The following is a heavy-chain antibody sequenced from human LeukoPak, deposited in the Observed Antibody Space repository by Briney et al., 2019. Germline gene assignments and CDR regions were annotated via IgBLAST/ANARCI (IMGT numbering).Heavy chain of an antibody. CDR1: GFTFSSYS. D-gene: IGHD2-2*03. J-gene: IGHJ6*04. CDR2: ISSSSYI. Sequence: GGSLRLSCAASGFTFSSYSMNSVRQAPGKGLDWVSSISSSSYIYYADSVKGRFTISRDNAKNSLYLQMSSLRAEDTAVYYCARDGYCSSTSCWAMYYYYGMDVWGKGTTVTVSS. CDR3: ARDGYCSSTSCWAMYYYYGMDV. V-gene: IGHV3-21*03.